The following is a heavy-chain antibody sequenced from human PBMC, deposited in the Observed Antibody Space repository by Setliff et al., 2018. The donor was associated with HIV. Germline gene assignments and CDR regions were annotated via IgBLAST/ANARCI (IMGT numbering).Heavy chain of an antibody. J-gene: IGHJ3*02. Sequence: GESLKISCKGSGDTFSSFWIGWVRQMPGRGLEWMGIIWPGDSDTRYSPSFQGQVTISADKSISTAYLQWSSLKASDTTMYYCARMIRIAVAGDAFDIWGQGTMVTVSS. CDR2: IWPGDSDT. CDR1: GDTFSSFW. V-gene: IGHV5-51*01. CDR3: ARMIRIAVAGDAFDI. D-gene: IGHD6-19*01.